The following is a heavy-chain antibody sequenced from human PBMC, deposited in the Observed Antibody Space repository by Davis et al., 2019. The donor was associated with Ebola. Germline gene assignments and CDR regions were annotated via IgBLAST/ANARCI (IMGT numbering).Heavy chain of an antibody. CDR2: LWSGGLNT. J-gene: IGHJ2*01. V-gene: IGHV3-23*03. D-gene: IGHD1-14*01. CDR1: GFAFASYS. CDR3: ARDLPGGDWYFDL. Sequence: GGSLRLSCAASGFAFASYSMNWVRQAPGKGPEWVSGLWSGGLNTYYADSVKGRFTVSRDNSRNTLYLQMNSLRAEDTAVYYCARDLPGGDWYFDLWGRGTLVTVSS.